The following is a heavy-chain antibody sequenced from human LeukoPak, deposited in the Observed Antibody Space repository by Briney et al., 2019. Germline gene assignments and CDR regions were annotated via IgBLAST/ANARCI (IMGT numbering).Heavy chain of an antibody. CDR1: GGSISSGGYY. CDR3: ARVETMRGYSYGPLFDY. Sequence: PSQTLSLTCTVSGGSISSGGYYWSWIRQHPGKGLEWIGYIYYSGSTYYNPSLKSRVTISVDTSKNQFSLKLSSVTAADTAVYYCARVETMRGYSYGPLFDYWGQGTLVTVSS. J-gene: IGHJ4*02. V-gene: IGHV4-31*03. CDR2: IYYSGST. D-gene: IGHD5-18*01.